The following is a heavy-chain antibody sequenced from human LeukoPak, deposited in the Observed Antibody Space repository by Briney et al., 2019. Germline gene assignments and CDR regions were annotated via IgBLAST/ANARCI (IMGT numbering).Heavy chain of an antibody. CDR2: IKNDGSEK. Sequence: GGSLRLSCAASGFTFSSYAMSWVRQAPGKGLEWVATIKNDGSEKYHVDSVKGRFSISRDNAKNSLYLQLNSLRVEDTAVYYCGRYEMDVWGQGTTVTVSS. CDR3: GRYEMDV. J-gene: IGHJ6*02. V-gene: IGHV3-7*01. CDR1: GFTFSSYA. D-gene: IGHD3-3*01.